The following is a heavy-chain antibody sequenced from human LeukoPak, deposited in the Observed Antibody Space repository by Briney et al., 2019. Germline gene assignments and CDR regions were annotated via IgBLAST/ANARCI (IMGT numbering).Heavy chain of an antibody. CDR3: IFHCDVNNCDLPNNN. J-gene: IGHJ4*02. CDR2: ISTNGVST. D-gene: IGHD3-9*01. Sequence: QPGGSLRLSCSASGFTFSTYALQWVRQAPGKGLEYVSSISTNGVSTVYANSVKGRFTISRDNSKNTLYLQMTSLRPEDTATYYCIFHCDVNNCDLPNNNWGQGTLVTVSS. CDR1: GFTFSTYA. V-gene: IGHV3-64D*06.